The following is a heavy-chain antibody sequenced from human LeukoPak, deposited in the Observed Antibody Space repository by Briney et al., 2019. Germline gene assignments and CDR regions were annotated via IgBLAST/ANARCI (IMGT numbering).Heavy chain of an antibody. CDR3: ARGKYFYDSSGYYDDY. D-gene: IGHD3-22*01. CDR2: IIPIFGTA. J-gene: IGHJ4*02. V-gene: IGHV1-69*13. Sequence: SVKVSCKASGGTFSSYAISWVRQAPGQGLEWMGGIIPIFGTANYAQKFQGRVTITADESTSTAYMELSSLRSEDTAVYYCARGKYFYDSSGYYDDYWGQGTLVTVS. CDR1: GGTFSSYA.